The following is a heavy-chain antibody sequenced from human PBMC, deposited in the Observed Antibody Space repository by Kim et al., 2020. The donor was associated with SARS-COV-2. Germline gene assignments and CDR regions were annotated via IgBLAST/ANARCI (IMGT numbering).Heavy chain of an antibody. CDR2: ISSSSSTI. CDR3: ARDPERDYYDSSGYFPYYYYGMDV. V-gene: IGHV3-48*02. CDR1: GFTFSSYS. J-gene: IGHJ6*02. D-gene: IGHD3-22*01. Sequence: GGSLRLSCAASGFTFSSYSMNWVRQAPGKGLEWVSYISSSSSTIYYADSVKGRFTISRDNAKNSLYLQMNSLRDEDTAVYYCARDPERDYYDSSGYFPYYYYGMDVWGQGTTVTVSS.